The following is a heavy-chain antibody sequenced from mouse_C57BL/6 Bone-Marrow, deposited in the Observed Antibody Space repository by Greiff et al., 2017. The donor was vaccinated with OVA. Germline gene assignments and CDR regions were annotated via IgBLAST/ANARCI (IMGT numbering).Heavy chain of an antibody. J-gene: IGHJ2*01. Sequence: QVQLQQSGAELVRPGTSVKVSCKASGYAFTNYLIEWVKQRPGQGLVWIGVINPGSGGTNYNEKFKGKATLTADKSSSTAYMQLSSLTSEDSAVYFCARATVVARGDYWGQGTTLTVSS. V-gene: IGHV1-54*01. D-gene: IGHD1-1*01. CDR3: ARATVVARGDY. CDR2: INPGSGGT. CDR1: GYAFTNYL.